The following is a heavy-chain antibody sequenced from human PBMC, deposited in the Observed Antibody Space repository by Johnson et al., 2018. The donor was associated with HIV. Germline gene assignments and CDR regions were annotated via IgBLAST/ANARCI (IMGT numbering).Heavy chain of an antibody. CDR2: ISSSGSTK. J-gene: IGHJ3*02. CDR1: GFTFSDYY. D-gene: IGHD6-6*01. CDR3: ARGRGSYSSSSPLPLDAFDI. Sequence: VQLVESGGGLVKPGGSLRLSCAASGFTFSDYYMSWIRQAPGKGLEWVSYISSSGSTKYYADSVKGRFTISRDNSKNTLYLQMNSLRAEDTAVYYCARGRGSYSSSSPLPLDAFDIWGQGTMVTVSS. V-gene: IGHV3-11*04.